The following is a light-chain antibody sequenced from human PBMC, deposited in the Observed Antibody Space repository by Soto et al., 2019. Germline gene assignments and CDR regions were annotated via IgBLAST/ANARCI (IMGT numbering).Light chain of an antibody. CDR1: QSVSNN. J-gene: IGKJ5*01. CDR3: QQRSNWPPKIT. V-gene: IGKV3-15*01. Sequence: EIVMTHSPATLSVSPGERATLSCRASQSVSNNLAWYQQKPGQAPRLLIYGASTRATAIPARFSGSGSGTEFTLTISSLQSEDFAVYFCQQRSNWPPKITFGQGTRLEIK. CDR2: GAS.